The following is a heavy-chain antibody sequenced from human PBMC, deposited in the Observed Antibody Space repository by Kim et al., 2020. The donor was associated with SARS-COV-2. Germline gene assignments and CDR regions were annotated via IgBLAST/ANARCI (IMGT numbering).Heavy chain of an antibody. J-gene: IGHJ6*03. CDR3: ASDKMAHLWLWAYCYYYY. CDR2: IYYSGST. Sequence: SETLSLTCTVSGGSISSYYWSWIRQPPGKGLEWIGYIYYSGSTNYNPSLKIRVSISVDTSKNQFSLKLSSVTDADTAVYYCASDKMAHLWLWAYCYYYY. V-gene: IGHV4-59*01. CDR1: GGSISSYY. D-gene: IGHD5-18*01.